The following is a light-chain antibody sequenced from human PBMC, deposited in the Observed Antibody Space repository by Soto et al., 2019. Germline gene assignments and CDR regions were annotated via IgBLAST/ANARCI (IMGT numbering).Light chain of an antibody. J-gene: IGKJ2*01. CDR2: WAS. CDR3: QQYESTPPT. V-gene: IGKV4-1*01. CDR1: QSVLYSSNNKNY. Sequence: DIVMTQSPDSLAVSLGERATINCKSSQSVLYSSNNKNYLAWYQQRPGQPPKLLIYWASTRESGVPDRFSGRGSWTDFTLHITNLQAEDVAVYYCQQYESTPPTFGQGTKLEIK.